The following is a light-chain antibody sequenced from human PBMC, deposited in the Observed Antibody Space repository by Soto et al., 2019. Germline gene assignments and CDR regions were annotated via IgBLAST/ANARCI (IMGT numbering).Light chain of an antibody. CDR2: DTS. J-gene: IGKJ1*01. V-gene: IGKV3-20*01. CDR1: QSVRDSY. CDR3: QQYGSSPGT. Sequence: EIGLTQSPGTLSLSPGERATLSRRASQSVRDSYLAWYQQKPGQAPSLLIYDTSTRATGIPDRFIGSGSGTDFALTLSRVEQEDFAMYFCQQYGSSPGTFGQGNKVEIK.